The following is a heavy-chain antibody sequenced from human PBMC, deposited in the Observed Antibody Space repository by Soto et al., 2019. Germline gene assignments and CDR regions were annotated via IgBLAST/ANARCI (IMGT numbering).Heavy chain of an antibody. CDR2: INQDGSET. V-gene: IGHV3-7*01. J-gene: IGHJ4*02. Sequence: EVQLVESGGGLVQPGGSLRLSCAASGFTLSSFWMNWVRQAPGKGLEWVANINQDGSETYYVDSVKRRFTISRDNAKNSLYLQMISLRVEDTAVYYCVRAVASAGSYWGQGTLVTVSS. CDR1: GFTLSSFW. D-gene: IGHD3-10*01. CDR3: VRAVASAGSY.